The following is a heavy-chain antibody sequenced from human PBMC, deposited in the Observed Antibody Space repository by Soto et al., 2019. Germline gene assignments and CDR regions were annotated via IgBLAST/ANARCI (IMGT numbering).Heavy chain of an antibody. CDR1: GFTFSSYA. CDR2: ISGSGGST. D-gene: IGHD6-13*01. CDR3: AGAPSNSKHFDF. Sequence: GGSLRLSCAASGFTFSSYAMSWVRQAPGRGLEWVSAISGSGGSTYYADSVKGRFTISRDNSKNTLYLQMNSLRAEDTAVKYLAGAPSNSKHFDFRGQGTLVTVSS. V-gene: IGHV3-23*01. J-gene: IGHJ4*02.